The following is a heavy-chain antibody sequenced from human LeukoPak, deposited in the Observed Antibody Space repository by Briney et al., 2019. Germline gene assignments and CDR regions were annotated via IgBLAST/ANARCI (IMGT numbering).Heavy chain of an antibody. V-gene: IGHV3-21*01. D-gene: IGHD2-2*02. J-gene: IGHJ5*02. Sequence: GGSLRLSCAASGFTFSSYSMNWVRQAPGKGLEWVSSISSSSSYIYYADSVKGRFTISRDNAKNSLYLQMNSLRAEDTAVYYCARVGVVPAAIPVDGFDPWGQGTLVAVSS. CDR3: ARVGVVPAAIPVDGFDP. CDR1: GFTFSSYS. CDR2: ISSSSSYI.